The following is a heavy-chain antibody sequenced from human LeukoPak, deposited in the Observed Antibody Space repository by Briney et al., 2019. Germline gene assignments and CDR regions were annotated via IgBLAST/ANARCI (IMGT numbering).Heavy chain of an antibody. CDR3: ARELSGGYFDY. J-gene: IGHJ4*02. V-gene: IGHV1-46*01. Sequence: ASVKVSCKASGYIFISYYMHWVRQAPGQGLEWMGIINPREGNTNYAQKFQGRVTMTRDTSTSTVYMELSGLRSEDTAVYYCARELSGGYFDYWGQGILVTVSS. CDR1: GYIFISYY. CDR2: INPREGNT. D-gene: IGHD2/OR15-2a*01.